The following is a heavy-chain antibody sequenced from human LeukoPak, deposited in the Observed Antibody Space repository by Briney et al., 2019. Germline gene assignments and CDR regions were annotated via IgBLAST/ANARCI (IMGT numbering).Heavy chain of an antibody. CDR2: ISYDGSNK. V-gene: IGHV3-30*18. D-gene: IGHD1-26*01. CDR3: AKDVGATSCAFDI. CDR1: GFTFSSYA. Sequence: PGGSLRLSCAASGFTFSSYAMSWVRQAPGKGLEWVAVISYDGSNKYYADSVKGRFTISRDNSKNTLYLQMNSLRAEDTAVYYCAKDVGATSCAFDIWGQGTMVTVSS. J-gene: IGHJ3*02.